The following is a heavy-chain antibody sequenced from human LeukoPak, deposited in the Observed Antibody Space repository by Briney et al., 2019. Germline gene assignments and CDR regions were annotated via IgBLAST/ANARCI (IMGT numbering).Heavy chain of an antibody. V-gene: IGHV5-51*01. CDR2: IYPGESDT. J-gene: IGHJ4*02. Sequence: GESLKISCRGSGYSFRSHWIGWGRQMPGEGLEWMGIIYPGESDTKYSPSIQGQVTISADRSINTAYLQWSSLKAWDTAMYYCARQLLRGRSYFDYWGQGTLVTVSS. CDR3: ARQLLRGRSYFDY. D-gene: IGHD3-22*01. CDR1: GYSFRSHW.